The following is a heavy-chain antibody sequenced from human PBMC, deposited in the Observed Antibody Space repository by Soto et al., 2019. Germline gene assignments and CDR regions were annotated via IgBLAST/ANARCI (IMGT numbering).Heavy chain of an antibody. J-gene: IGHJ4*02. CDR1: GGSISSGDFY. CDR2: IYYSGST. CDR3: SNSGYSSSWYPDY. Sequence: PSETLSLTCTVSGGSISSGDFYWSWIRQPPGKGLELIGNIYYSGSTYYNPSLRSRAIMSVDTSQNQFSLKLSSVTAADTAVYYCSNSGYSSSWYPDYWGQGTLVTVSS. D-gene: IGHD6-13*01. V-gene: IGHV4-30-4*03.